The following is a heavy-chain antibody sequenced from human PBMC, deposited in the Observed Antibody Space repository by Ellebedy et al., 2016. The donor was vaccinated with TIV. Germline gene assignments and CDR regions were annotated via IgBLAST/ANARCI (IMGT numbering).Heavy chain of an antibody. J-gene: IGHJ4*02. D-gene: IGHD1-14*01. V-gene: IGHV3-33*01. Sequence: GGSLRLSXAASGFTFSTYAMHWVRQAPGKGLEWVAFIWSDGSNKYHADSVKGRFTVSRDNAKNMLYLQMSSLRAEDTAVYYCARGRLEPRDYWGQGTLVTVSS. CDR1: GFTFSTYA. CDR2: IWSDGSNK. CDR3: ARGRLEPRDY.